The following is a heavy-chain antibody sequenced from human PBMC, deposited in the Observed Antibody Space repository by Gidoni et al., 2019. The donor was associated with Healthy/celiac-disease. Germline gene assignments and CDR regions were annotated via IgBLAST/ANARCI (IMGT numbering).Heavy chain of an antibody. D-gene: IGHD3-3*01. CDR2: INHSGSN. CDR3: AASMGYFTFDY. J-gene: IGHJ4*02. CDR1: GGSFSGYY. Sequence: QVQLQQWGAGLLKPSDTLSLTCAVYGGSFSGYYRTWIRQPPGKGLEWIGEINHSGSNNYHPSIKSRVTISVDTSKKQFSLKLSSVTAADTAVYYCAASMGYFTFDYWGQGTLVTVSS. V-gene: IGHV4-34*01.